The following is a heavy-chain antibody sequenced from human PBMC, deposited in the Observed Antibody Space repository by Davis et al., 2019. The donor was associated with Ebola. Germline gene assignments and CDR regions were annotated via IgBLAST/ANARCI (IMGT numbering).Heavy chain of an antibody. CDR2: ISGSGGST. D-gene: IGHD3-10*01. Sequence: GESLKISCAASGFTFSSYAMHWVRQAPGKGLEWVASISGSGGSTYYGDSVKGRFTFSRDNSKNTLYLQMNSLRAEDTAVYYCAKGFVRGTIDYWGQGTLVTVPS. CDR3: AKGFVRGTIDY. J-gene: IGHJ4*02. V-gene: IGHV3-23*01. CDR1: GFTFSSYA.